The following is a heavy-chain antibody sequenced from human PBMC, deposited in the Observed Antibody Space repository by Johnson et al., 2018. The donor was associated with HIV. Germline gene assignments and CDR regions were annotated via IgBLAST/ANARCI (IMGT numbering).Heavy chain of an antibody. CDR3: ARGSRYTYDNDDAYLLHAFDI. Sequence: QVQLVESGGGVVQPGRSLRLSCAASGFTFSSYGMHWVRQAPGKGLEWVAVISYDGSNKYYADSVKGRFTITRDNSKNTLFLQMNSLIVEDTAVYYCARGSRYTYDNDDAYLLHAFDIWGQGTMVTVSS. V-gene: IGHV3-30*03. D-gene: IGHD3-22*01. CDR2: ISYDGSNK. J-gene: IGHJ3*02. CDR1: GFTFSSYG.